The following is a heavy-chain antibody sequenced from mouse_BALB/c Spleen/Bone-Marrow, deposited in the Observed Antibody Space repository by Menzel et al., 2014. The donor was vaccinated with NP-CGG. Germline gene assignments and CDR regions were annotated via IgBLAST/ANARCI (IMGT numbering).Heavy chain of an antibody. CDR1: GYTFTSYW. V-gene: IGHV1-87*01. CDR3: ARGDTALWFAY. J-gene: IGHJ3*01. Sequence: QVQLQQSGAELARPGASVKLSCKASGYTFTSYWMQWVKQRPGQGLEWIGAIYPGDGDTRYTQKFKGKATLTADKSSSTAYMQLSSWVCEDSAVYYCARGDTALWFAYGGQGTLVTLSA. D-gene: IGHD1-2*01. CDR2: IYPGDGDT.